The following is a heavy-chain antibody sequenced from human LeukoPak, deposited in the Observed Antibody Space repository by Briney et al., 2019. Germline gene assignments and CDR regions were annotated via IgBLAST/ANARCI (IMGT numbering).Heavy chain of an antibody. V-gene: IGHV3-21*01. D-gene: IGHD4-11*01. CDR3: AKKSTTVITYYFDY. Sequence: GGSLRLSCAASGFIVSSYSLNWVRQAPGKGLEWVASINSISSYIYYADSVKGRFTISRDNAKNSLYLQMNSLRAEDTAVYYCAKKSTTVITYYFDYWGQGTLVTVSS. CDR1: GFIVSSYS. J-gene: IGHJ4*02. CDR2: INSISSYI.